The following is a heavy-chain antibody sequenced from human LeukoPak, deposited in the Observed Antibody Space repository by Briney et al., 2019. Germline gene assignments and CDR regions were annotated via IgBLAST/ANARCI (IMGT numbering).Heavy chain of an antibody. CDR1: GRTFTDYY. D-gene: IGHD6-6*01. V-gene: IGHV1-2*02. J-gene: IGHJ4*02. CDR2: INPNSGGT. CDR3: TRGLSLATRPAYYFDY. Sequence: GASVKVSCKASGRTFTDYYMHWVRQAPGQGFEWMGWINPNSGGTNYAQKFQGRVTMTRDTSISTAYMELTSLRSDDTAVYYCTRGLSLATRPAYYFDYWGQGTLVTVSS.